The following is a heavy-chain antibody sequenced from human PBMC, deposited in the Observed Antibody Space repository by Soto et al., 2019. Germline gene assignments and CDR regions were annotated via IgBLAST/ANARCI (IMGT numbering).Heavy chain of an antibody. V-gene: IGHV1-46*01. CDR1: RYTFTSYY. D-gene: IGHD6-19*01. CDR2: INPSGGST. J-gene: IGHJ6*02. CDR3: ARERNLIAVAGTYDYYYYGMDV. Sequence: GASVKVSCKASRYTFTSYYMHWVRQAPRQGLEWMGIINPSGGSTSYAQKFQGRVTMTRDTSTSTVYMELSSLRSEDTAVYYCARERNLIAVAGTYDYYYYGMDVWGQATTVTVSS.